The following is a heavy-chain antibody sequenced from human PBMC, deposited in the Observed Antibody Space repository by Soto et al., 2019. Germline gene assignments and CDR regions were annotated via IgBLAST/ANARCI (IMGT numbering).Heavy chain of an antibody. CDR2: ISYDGSNK. J-gene: IGHJ4*02. D-gene: IGHD3-3*01. CDR1: GFTFSSYA. CDR3: APYYNYWNT. V-gene: IGHV3-30-3*01. Sequence: GGSLRLSCAASGFTFSSYAMHWVRQAPGKGLEWVAVISYDGSNKYYADSVKGRFTISRGNSKNTLYLQMSSLRASDTAIYYCAPYYNYWNTWGQGTLVTVSS.